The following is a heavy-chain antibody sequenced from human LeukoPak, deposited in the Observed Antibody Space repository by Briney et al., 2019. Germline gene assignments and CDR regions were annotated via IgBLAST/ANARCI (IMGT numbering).Heavy chain of an antibody. CDR1: GFTFSDYD. V-gene: IGHV3-33*06. CDR3: AKDHDYYASGPI. Sequence: GGSLRLSCAASGFTFSDYDMHWVRQAPGKRLEWVAVIWSDGSNKDYADSVKGRFTISRDNSKNTLYLQMNSLRGEDTAVYYCAKDHDYYASGPIWGQGTMVTVSS. J-gene: IGHJ3*02. CDR2: IWSDGSNK. D-gene: IGHD3-10*01.